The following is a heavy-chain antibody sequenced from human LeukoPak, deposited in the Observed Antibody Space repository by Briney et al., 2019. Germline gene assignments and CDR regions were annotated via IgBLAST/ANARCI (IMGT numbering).Heavy chain of an antibody. CDR2: ITWNSDTI. D-gene: IGHD1-26*01. V-gene: IGHV3-9*01. CDR1: GFTFYDYA. CDR3: TKDISVGATPYYFDY. J-gene: IGHJ4*02. Sequence: PGGSLRLSCAASGFTFYDYAMHWVRQAPGKGLEWVSGITWNSDTIAYADSVMGRFTISRDNAKNSLYLQMNSLRAEDTALYYCTKDISVGATPYYFDYWGQGTLVTVSS.